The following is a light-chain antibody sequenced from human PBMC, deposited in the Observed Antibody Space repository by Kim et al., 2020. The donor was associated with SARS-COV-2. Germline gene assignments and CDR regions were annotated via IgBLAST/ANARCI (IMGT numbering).Light chain of an antibody. CDR1: NSDIGAYNY. V-gene: IGLV2-14*03. J-gene: IGLJ3*02. Sequence: GQSITLSCTGTNSDIGAYNYVSWYQQHPGKAPRLMIYGVTKRPSGISDRFSGSKSGNRASLTISGLQAEDEADYYCASYTTSVTWVFGGGTQLTVL. CDR3: ASYTTSVTWV. CDR2: GVT.